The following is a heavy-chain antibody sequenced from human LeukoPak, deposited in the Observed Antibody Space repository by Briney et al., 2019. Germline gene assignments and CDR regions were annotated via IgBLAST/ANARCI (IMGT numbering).Heavy chain of an antibody. D-gene: IGHD6-25*01. J-gene: IGHJ5*02. V-gene: IGHV1-3*01. Sequence: ASVKVSCKASGYTFTSYAMHWVRQAPGQRLGWLGWINAGNGNTKYSQKFQGRVTITRDTSASTAYMELSSLRSEDTAVYYCARDRKAAINWFDPWGQGTLVTVSS. CDR1: GYTFTSYA. CDR2: INAGNGNT. CDR3: ARDRKAAINWFDP.